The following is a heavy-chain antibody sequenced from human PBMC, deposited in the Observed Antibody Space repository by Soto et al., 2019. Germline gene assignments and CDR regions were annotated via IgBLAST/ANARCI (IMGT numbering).Heavy chain of an antibody. V-gene: IGHV1-18*01. Sequence: QVHLEQSGAEVKKPGASVKVSCKGSGYDFTTYGITWVRQAPGQGLEWMAWISAHNGNTDYAQKLQGRVTVTRDTSTSTAYMELRSLRSDDTAMYYCARGRYGDYWGQGALVTVSS. D-gene: IGHD1-1*01. CDR2: ISAHNGNT. CDR3: ARGRYGDY. CDR1: GYDFTTYG. J-gene: IGHJ4*02.